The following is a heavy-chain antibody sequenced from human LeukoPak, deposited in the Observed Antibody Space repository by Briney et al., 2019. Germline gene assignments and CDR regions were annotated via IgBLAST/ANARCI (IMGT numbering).Heavy chain of an antibody. CDR3: ARHIAARPGNYYYYMDV. CDR1: GFTFKSYG. V-gene: IGHV3-30*03. D-gene: IGHD6-6*01. CDR2: IGNDARAK. J-gene: IGHJ6*03. Sequence: PGRSLRLSCAASGFTFKSYGMHWVRQAPGKGLEWVAVIGNDARAKYYADSVKGRFTISRDNSENTLYLEMSSLRDEDTAVYYCARHIAARPGNYYYYMDVWGKGTTVTVSS.